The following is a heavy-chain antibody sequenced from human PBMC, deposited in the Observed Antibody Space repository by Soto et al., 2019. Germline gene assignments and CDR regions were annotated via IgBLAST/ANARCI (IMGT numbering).Heavy chain of an antibody. Sequence: QVQLVQSGAEVKKPGSSVKVSCKASGGTFSSYTISWVRQAPGQGLEWMGRIIPILGIANYAQKFQGRVTITADKSTSTAYMELSSLRSEDTAVYYCAREWDYFASRSYSNWFDPWGQGTLVTVSS. CDR1: GGTFSSYT. J-gene: IGHJ5*02. D-gene: IGHD3-10*01. V-gene: IGHV1-69*08. CDR3: AREWDYFASRSYSNWFDP. CDR2: IIPILGIA.